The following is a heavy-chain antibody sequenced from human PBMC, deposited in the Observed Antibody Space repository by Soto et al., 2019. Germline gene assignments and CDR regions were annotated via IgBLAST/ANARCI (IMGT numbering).Heavy chain of an antibody. CDR3: ARYLSRVDD. CDR1: GYTFTTYG. Sequence: QVQLVQSGAEVKKPGASVKVSCKASGYTFTTYGISWVRQSPGQGLEWMGGIRAYNGNTKYAQQLQGRVTMTTDTSTRTAYMELRSLRSDDSAVYYGARYLSRVDDWGQGTMVTVSS. V-gene: IGHV1-18*01. CDR2: IRAYNGNT. J-gene: IGHJ4*02.